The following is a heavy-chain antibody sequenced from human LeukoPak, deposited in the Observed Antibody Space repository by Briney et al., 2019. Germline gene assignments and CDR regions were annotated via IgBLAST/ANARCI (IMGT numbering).Heavy chain of an antibody. Sequence: SETLSLTCAVYGGSFSGYYWSWIRQPPGKGLEWIGEINHSGSTNYNPSLKSRVTISVDTSKNQFSLKLSSVTAADTAVYYCARDRHYYDSSGYYFGDYYYYYGMDVWGQGTTVTVSS. CDR3: ARDRHYYDSSGYYFGDYYYYYGMDV. CDR2: INHSGST. CDR1: GGSFSGYY. D-gene: IGHD3-22*01. V-gene: IGHV4-34*01. J-gene: IGHJ6*02.